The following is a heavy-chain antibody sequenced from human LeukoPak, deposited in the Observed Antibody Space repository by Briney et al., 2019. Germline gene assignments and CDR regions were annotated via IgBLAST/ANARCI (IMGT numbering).Heavy chain of an antibody. CDR2: IIVGSGNT. CDR3: AADSYDILTGSYYGMDV. CDR1: GFTFTSSA. D-gene: IGHD3-9*01. Sequence: SVKVSCKASGFTFTSSAMKWVRQARGQRLEWIGWIIVGSGNTNYAQKFQERVTITTDMSTSTAYMELSSLRSEDTTVYYCAADSYDILTGSYYGMDVWGQETTVTVSS. J-gene: IGHJ6*02. V-gene: IGHV1-58*02.